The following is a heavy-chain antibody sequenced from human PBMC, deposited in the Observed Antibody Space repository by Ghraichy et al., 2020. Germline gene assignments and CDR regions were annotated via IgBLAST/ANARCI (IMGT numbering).Heavy chain of an antibody. Sequence: LSLTCAASGFPFSDYRMHWVRQAPGKGLMWVSHITPDVSYTNYADSVKGRFTISRDNAKNTLYLEMNSLRAEDTAVYFWARDWRNYGMDVWGQGTTVTVSS. J-gene: IGHJ6*02. CDR3: ARDWRNYGMDV. V-gene: IGHV3-74*01. D-gene: IGHD1-14*01. CDR2: ITPDVSYT. CDR1: GFPFSDYR.